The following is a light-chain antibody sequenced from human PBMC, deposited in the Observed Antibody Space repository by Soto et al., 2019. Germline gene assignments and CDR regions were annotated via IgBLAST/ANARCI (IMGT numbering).Light chain of an antibody. CDR1: SGSVSTSYY. CDR2: STN. Sequence: QTVVTQEPSFSVSPGGTVTLTCGLGSGSVSTSYYPSWYQQTPGQPPRTLIYSTNTRSSGVPDRFSGSILGNKAALTITGARADDESNYYCILYMGSGIWVFGGGTQLTVL. CDR3: ILYMGSGIWV. V-gene: IGLV8-61*01. J-gene: IGLJ3*02.